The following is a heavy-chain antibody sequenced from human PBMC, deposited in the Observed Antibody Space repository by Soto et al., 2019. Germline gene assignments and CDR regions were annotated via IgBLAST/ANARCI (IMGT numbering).Heavy chain of an antibody. J-gene: IGHJ4*02. Sequence: GESLRLSCAASGFTFSSYAMSWVRQAPGKGLEWVSAISGSGGSTYYADSVKGRFTISRDNSKNTLYLQMNSLMAEDTVVYYCANASPRLDFDYWGQGTLVTVSS. CDR1: GFTFSSYA. CDR3: ANASPRLDFDY. V-gene: IGHV3-23*01. D-gene: IGHD3-16*01. CDR2: ISGSGGST.